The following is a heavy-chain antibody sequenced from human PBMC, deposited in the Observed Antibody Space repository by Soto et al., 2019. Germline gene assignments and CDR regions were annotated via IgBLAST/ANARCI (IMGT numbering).Heavy chain of an antibody. V-gene: IGHV3-30*18. CDR1: IFTFSSYG. D-gene: IGHD6-13*01. CDR2: ISYGGSNK. Sequence: PGGSLGPSSAASIFTFSSYGLHGVRQAPGKGLEWVAVISYGGSNKYYAGAVKGRFTISRDNSKNTLYLQMNSLRAEDTAVYYCAKGWQQLADYYRGMDVWGQGTTVTV. J-gene: IGHJ6*02. CDR3: AKGWQQLADYYRGMDV.